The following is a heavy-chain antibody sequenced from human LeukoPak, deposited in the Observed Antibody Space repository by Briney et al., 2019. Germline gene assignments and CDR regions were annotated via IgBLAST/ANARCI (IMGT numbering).Heavy chain of an antibody. D-gene: IGHD3-3*01. J-gene: IGHJ6*02. Sequence: GGSLRLSCAASGFTFSSYAMSWVRQAPGKGLEWVSAISGSGGSTYYADSVKGRFTISRDNSKNTLYLQMNSLRAEDTAVYYSAKDQLRFLEWLLPDYYYGMDVWGQGTTVTVSS. CDR2: ISGSGGST. V-gene: IGHV3-23*01. CDR3: AKDQLRFLEWLLPDYYYGMDV. CDR1: GFTFSSYA.